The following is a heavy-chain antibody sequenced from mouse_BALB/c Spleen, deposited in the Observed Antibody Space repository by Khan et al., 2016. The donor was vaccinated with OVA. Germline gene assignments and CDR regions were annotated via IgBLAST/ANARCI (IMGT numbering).Heavy chain of an antibody. CDR2: IWGGGGT. Sequence: QVQLKESGPGLVAPSQSLSITCTVSGFSLSRYNIHWVRQPPGKGLEWLGMIWGGGGTDYNSTLKSRLSISKDNSKSQVFLKMNSLQTDDTAMYDSARYYCRYDGYYAMDYWGQGTSVTVSS. CDR3: ARYYCRYDGYYAMDY. D-gene: IGHD2-14*01. CDR1: GFSLSRYN. V-gene: IGHV2-6-4*01. J-gene: IGHJ4*01.